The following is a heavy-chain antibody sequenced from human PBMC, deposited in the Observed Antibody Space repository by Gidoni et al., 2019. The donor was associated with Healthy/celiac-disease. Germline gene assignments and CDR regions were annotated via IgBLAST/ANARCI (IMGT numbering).Heavy chain of an antibody. V-gene: IGHV1-18*01. Sequence: QVQLVQSGAEVKTPGASVKVSCKASGYTFTSYGISWVRQAPGQGLEWMGWISAYNGNTNYAQKLQGRVTMTTDTSTSTAYMELRSMRSDETAVYYCARDDDLNVDTAMAPNWVDGAFDIWGQGTMVTVSS. CDR1: GYTFTSYG. D-gene: IGHD5-18*01. J-gene: IGHJ3*02. CDR2: ISAYNGNT. CDR3: ARDDDLNVDTAMAPNWVDGAFDI.